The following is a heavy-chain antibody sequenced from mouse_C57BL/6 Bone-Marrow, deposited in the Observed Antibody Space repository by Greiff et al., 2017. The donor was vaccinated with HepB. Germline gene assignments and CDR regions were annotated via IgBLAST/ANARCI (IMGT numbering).Heavy chain of an antibody. D-gene: IGHD2-3*01. CDR3: TTDGYYMDY. J-gene: IGHJ4*01. V-gene: IGHV14-4*01. CDR2: IDPENGDT. Sequence: EVHLVESGAELVRPGASVKLSCTASGFNIKDDYMHWVKQRPEQGLEWIGWIDPENGDTEYASKFQGKATITADTSSNTAYLQLSSLTSEDTAVYYCTTDGYYMDYWGQGTSVTVSS. CDR1: GFNIKDDY.